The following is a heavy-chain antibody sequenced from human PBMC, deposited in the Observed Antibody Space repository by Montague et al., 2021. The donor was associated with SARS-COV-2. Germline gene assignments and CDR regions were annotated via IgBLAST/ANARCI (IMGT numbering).Heavy chain of an antibody. Sequence: SETLSLTCAVSGGSLTGYYWSWIRQAPGKGLEWMGDVSHIGSSSYNPSLESRVTILVDRSKKHFSLNVTSGAAADTAVYYCATLKSLPYYNYGMDVWGQGTTVTVSS. J-gene: IGHJ6*02. CDR3: ATLKSLPYYNYGMDV. D-gene: IGHD1-26*01. CDR2: VSHIGSS. V-gene: IGHV4-34*01. CDR1: GGSLTGYY.